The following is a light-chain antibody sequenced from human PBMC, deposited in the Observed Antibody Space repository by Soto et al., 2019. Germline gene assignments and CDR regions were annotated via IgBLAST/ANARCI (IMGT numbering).Light chain of an antibody. CDR1: SSDVGAYNY. CDR2: EVS. V-gene: IGLV2-14*01. J-gene: IGLJ1*01. Sequence: QSALTQPASVSGSPGQSITISCTGTSSDVGAYNYVCWYQQNPGKAPKLMIYEVSNRPSGVSNRFSGSKSGNTASLTISGLQTEDEADYYCSSYTSSSTLYVFGTGTKLTVL. CDR3: SSYTSSSTLYV.